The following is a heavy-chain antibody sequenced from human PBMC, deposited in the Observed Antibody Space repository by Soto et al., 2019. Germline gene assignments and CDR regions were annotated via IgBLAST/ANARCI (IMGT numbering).Heavy chain of an antibody. CDR3: ARGGITGTTDYYYYMDV. D-gene: IGHD1-7*01. J-gene: IGHJ6*03. CDR2: INHSGST. Sequence: QVQLQQWGAGLLKPSETLSLTCAVYGGSFSGYYWSWIRQPPGKGLEWIGEINHSGSTNYNPSLKSRVTMSVDTSKNQFSLKLSSVTAADTAVYYCARGGITGTTDYYYYMDVWGKGTTVTVSS. V-gene: IGHV4-34*01. CDR1: GGSFSGYY.